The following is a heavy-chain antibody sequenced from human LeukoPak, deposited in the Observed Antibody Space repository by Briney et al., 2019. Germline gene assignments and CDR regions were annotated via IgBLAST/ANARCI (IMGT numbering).Heavy chain of an antibody. CDR2: IRGSGGST. CDR3: SKDPDSWSRYPYYLDV. J-gene: IGHJ4*02. Sequence: GGSLRLSCAASGFTFSSYSMNWVRQAPGKGLEWVAAIRGSGGSTYYADSVKGRFTLSRDNSKNTLYLQMNSLRAEDTAVYYCSKDPDSWSRYPYYLDVWGQGTLVTVSS. CDR1: GFTFSSYS. D-gene: IGHD3-3*01. V-gene: IGHV3-23*01.